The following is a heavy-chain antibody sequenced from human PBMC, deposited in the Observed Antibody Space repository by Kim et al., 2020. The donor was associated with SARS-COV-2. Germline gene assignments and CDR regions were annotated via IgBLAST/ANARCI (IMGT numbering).Heavy chain of an antibody. Sequence: GGSLRLSCAASGFIFSDYYMTWIRQAPGKGLEGVSYISSSGSYVNYADSVMGRFTISRDNAKNSLYLQMSSLRAEDTALYYCARVPFGDLSAYYFDLWGQGTLVTVSS. D-gene: IGHD3-10*01. CDR3: ARVPFGDLSAYYFDL. J-gene: IGHJ4*02. V-gene: IGHV3-11*01. CDR2: ISSSGSYV. CDR1: GFIFSDYY.